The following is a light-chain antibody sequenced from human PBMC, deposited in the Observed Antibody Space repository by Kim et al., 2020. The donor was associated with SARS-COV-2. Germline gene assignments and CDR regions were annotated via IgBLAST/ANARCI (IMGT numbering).Light chain of an antibody. J-gene: IGKJ5*01. CDR3: LQHNTYPIT. V-gene: IGKV1-39*01. Sequence: ASVGDRVTITCRASQSINTYLNWYQHKPGKAPKLLIYTASSLQSGVPSRFSGSGSGTDFTLTISSLQPEDFATYFCLQHNTYPITFGQGTRLEIK. CDR1: QSINTY. CDR2: TAS.